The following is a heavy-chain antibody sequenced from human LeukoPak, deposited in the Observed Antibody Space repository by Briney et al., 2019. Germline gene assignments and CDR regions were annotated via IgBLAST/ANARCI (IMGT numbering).Heavy chain of an antibody. J-gene: IGHJ4*02. D-gene: IGHD3-22*01. CDR2: IKRDGSEK. V-gene: IGHV3-7*05. Sequence: PGGSLRPSCAASGFTFSSYWMGWVGQAPGKGLGWVANIKRDGSEKYYVDSVKGRFTISRDNAKNSLYLQMNSLRAEDTAVYYCARITMIVVGPFDHWGQGTLVTVSS. CDR1: GFTFSSYW. CDR3: ARITMIVVGPFDH.